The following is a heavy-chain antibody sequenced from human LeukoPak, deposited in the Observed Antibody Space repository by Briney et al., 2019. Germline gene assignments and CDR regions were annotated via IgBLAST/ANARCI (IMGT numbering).Heavy chain of an antibody. V-gene: IGHV3-20*04. D-gene: IGHD7-27*01. J-gene: IGHJ4*02. CDR3: TRDDNWGHENFDF. CDR2: INGNGGSR. CDR1: GFIFEDYG. Sequence: GGSLRLSCAASGFIFEDYGMTWVRQAPGKGLEWVSGINGNGGSRGYAASVKGRFTISRDNAKNSLYLQMNSLRAEDTAMYYCTRDDNWGHENFDFWGQGTLVTVSS.